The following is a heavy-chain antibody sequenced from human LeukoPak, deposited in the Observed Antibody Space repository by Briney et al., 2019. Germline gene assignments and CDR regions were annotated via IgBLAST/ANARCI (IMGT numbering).Heavy chain of an antibody. J-gene: IGHJ4*02. CDR1: GGSISSGGYY. CDR2: IYYSGST. V-gene: IGHV4-31*03. Sequence: PSETLSLTCTVSGGSISSGGYYWSWIRQHPGKGLEWIGYIYYSGSTYYNPSLKSRVTISVDTSKNQFSLKLSSVTAADTAVYYCARGVMAGYIPHPVDYWGRGTLVTVSS. CDR3: ARGVMAGYIPHPVDY. D-gene: IGHD5-24*01.